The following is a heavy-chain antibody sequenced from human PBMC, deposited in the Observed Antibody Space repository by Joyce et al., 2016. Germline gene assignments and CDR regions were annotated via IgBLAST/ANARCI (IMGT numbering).Heavy chain of an antibody. CDR2: IYPADSDT. CDR1: GYGFAHDW. V-gene: IGHV5-51*01. D-gene: IGHD6-13*01. Sequence: EVQLVQSGAEVKKPGESLRISCKGSGYGFAHDWIGWVRQMPGKGLEWMGIIYPADSDTRYSPSFQGQVTISADKSISTAYLQWSSLQASDTAMYYCARHALGYSSSWKDQMDVWGQGTPVTVSS. J-gene: IGHJ6*02. CDR3: ARHALGYSSSWKDQMDV.